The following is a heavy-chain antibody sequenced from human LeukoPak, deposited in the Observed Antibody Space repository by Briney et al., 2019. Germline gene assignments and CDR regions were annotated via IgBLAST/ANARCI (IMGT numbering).Heavy chain of an antibody. CDR2: INSDGSST. Sequence: GGSLRLSCAASGFTFSSYWMHWVRQAPGKGLVWVSRINSDGSSTSYADSVKGRFTISRDNSKNTLYLQMNSLRAEDTAVYYCAKERPRIQLWTYYFDYWGQGTLVTVSS. CDR1: GFTFSSYW. CDR3: AKERPRIQLWTYYFDY. D-gene: IGHD5-18*01. J-gene: IGHJ4*02. V-gene: IGHV3-74*01.